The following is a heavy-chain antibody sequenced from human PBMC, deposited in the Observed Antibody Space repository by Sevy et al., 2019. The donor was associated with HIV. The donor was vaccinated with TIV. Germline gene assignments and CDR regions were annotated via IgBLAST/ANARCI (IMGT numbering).Heavy chain of an antibody. J-gene: IGHJ4*02. CDR1: GYTFTRYS. CDR3: AIPGFSGYDGVDQ. D-gene: IGHD5-12*01. CDR2: INPSDDST. V-gene: IGHV1-46*01. Sequence: SSVNVSCKASGYTFTRYSIHWVRQAPGQGLEGVGKINPSDDSTPYAQMFQGRVTLTRDKSTSTLFLELSSLGSDDTAVYYCAIPGFSGYDGVDQWGQGTLVTVSS.